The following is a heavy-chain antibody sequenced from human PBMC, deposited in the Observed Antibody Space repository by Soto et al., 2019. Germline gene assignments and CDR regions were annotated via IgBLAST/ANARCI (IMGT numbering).Heavy chain of an antibody. CDR2: ISGSGGST. CDR1: GFTFSSYA. D-gene: IGHD3-22*01. J-gene: IGHJ4*02. Sequence: HPGGSLRLSCAASGFTFSSYAMSWVRQAPGKGLEWVSAISGSGGSTYYADSVKGRFTISRDNSKNTLYLQMNSLRAEDTAVYYCAKFRTYYYDSSGSALGYWGQGTLVTVSS. CDR3: AKFRTYYYDSSGSALGY. V-gene: IGHV3-23*01.